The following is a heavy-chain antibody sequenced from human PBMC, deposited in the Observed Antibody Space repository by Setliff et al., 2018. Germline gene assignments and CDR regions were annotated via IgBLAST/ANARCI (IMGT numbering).Heavy chain of an antibody. D-gene: IGHD3-16*02. CDR2: IKQDGSEK. J-gene: IGHJ4*02. V-gene: IGHV3-7*01. CDR3: ARLMITLGGVIVYFDN. CDR1: GFTFTNYW. Sequence: LRLSCAASGFTFTNYWMSWVRQAPGKGLEWVANIKQDGSEKYYLDSVKGRFTISRDNAKKSLYLQMNSLRAEDTAVYYCARLMITLGGVIVYFDNWGQGSLVTVS.